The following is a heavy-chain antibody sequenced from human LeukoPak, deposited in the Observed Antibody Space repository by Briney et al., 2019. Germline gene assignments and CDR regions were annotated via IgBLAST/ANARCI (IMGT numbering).Heavy chain of an antibody. J-gene: IGHJ6*02. Sequence: GGSLRLSCAASGFTSSSYWMSWVRQAPGKGLEWVANIKQDGSEKTYVDSVKGRFTISRDNAKNSLYLQMNSLRAEGTAVYYCARDRWAILTGSENYYFYGMDVWGQGTTVTVSS. CDR1: GFTSSSYW. D-gene: IGHD3-9*01. CDR3: ARDRWAILTGSENYYFYGMDV. V-gene: IGHV3-7*01. CDR2: IKQDGSEK.